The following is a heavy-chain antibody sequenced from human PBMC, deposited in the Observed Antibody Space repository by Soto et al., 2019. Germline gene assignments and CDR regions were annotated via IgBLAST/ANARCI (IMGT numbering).Heavy chain of an antibody. Sequence: GASLKISCKGSGYSFTSYWIGWVRQMPGKGLEWMGIIYPGDSDTRYSPSFQGQVTMSADKSISTAYLQWSSLRASDTAMYFCSNLSGGYVDYWGQGTLVIVSA. J-gene: IGHJ4*02. D-gene: IGHD2-8*02. CDR2: IYPGDSDT. CDR3: SNLSGGYVDY. CDR1: GYSFTSYW. V-gene: IGHV5-51*01.